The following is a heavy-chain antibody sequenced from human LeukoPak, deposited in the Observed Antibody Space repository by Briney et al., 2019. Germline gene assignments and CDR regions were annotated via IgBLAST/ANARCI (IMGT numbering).Heavy chain of an antibody. V-gene: IGHV5-51*01. Sequence: GESLKISCKGSGYSFTSYWIGWVRQFLGKGLEWMGFIYPGDSDTRYSPSFQGQVTISADKSISTAYLQWSSLKASDTAMYYCARMDRSYGDYVDYWGQGTLVTVSS. CDR2: IYPGDSDT. J-gene: IGHJ4*02. CDR1: GYSFTSYW. D-gene: IGHD4-17*01. CDR3: ARMDRSYGDYVDY.